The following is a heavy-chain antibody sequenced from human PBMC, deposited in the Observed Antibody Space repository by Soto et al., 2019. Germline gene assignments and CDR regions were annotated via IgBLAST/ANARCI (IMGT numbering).Heavy chain of an antibody. D-gene: IGHD3-10*01. CDR2: IYHSGST. V-gene: IGHV4-4*02. CDR3: ASWGYGSGSYFYWFDP. CDR1: GGSISSSNW. Sequence: WETLSLTCAVSGGSISSSNWWSWVRQPPGKGLEWIGEIYHSGSTNYNPSLKSRVTISVDKSKNQFSLKLSSVTAADTAVYYCASWGYGSGSYFYWFDPWGQGTLVTVSS. J-gene: IGHJ5*02.